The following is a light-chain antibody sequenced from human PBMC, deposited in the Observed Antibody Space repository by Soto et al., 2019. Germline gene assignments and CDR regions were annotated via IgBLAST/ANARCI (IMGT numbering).Light chain of an antibody. J-gene: IGKJ5*01. CDR3: QQYHYWPPIT. V-gene: IGKV3-15*01. Sequence: ERVRTQSPATLSVSPGERATLSCRASQSVGSNLAWYQQKPGQPPSLLIFAASTRAAGVPARFSGSGSGTEFTLTISSLQSEDFAVYYCQQYHYWPPITFGQGTRLEIK. CDR2: AAS. CDR1: QSVGSN.